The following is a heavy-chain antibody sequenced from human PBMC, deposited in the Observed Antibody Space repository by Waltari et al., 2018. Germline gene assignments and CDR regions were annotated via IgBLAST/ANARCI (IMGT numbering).Heavy chain of an antibody. CDR1: GGSFSGYY. V-gene: IGHV4-34*01. J-gene: IGHJ4*02. CDR2: IHHSGST. CDR3: ARKCIAEKNVNFDY. Sequence: QVQLQQWGAGLLKPSETLSLTCAVYGGSFSGYYWSWLRQPPGKGLEWIGEIHHSGSTNYNPSLKSRVTISVDTSKTQFSLKLSSVTAADTAVYYCARKCIAEKNVNFDYWGQGTLVTVSS. D-gene: IGHD6-13*01.